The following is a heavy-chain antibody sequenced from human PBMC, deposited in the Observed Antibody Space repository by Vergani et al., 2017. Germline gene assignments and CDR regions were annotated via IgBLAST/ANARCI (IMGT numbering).Heavy chain of an antibody. V-gene: IGHV1-2*02. CDR1: GYTFTGYY. J-gene: IGHJ3*02. D-gene: IGHD3-10*01. CDR2: INPNSGGT. CDR3: ARGRITMVRGVNRDAFDI. Sequence: QVQLEQSGAEVKKPGASVKVSCKASGYTFTGYYMHWVRQAPGQGLEWMGWINPNSGGTNYAQKFQGRVTMTRETSIRTAYMELSRLRSDDTAVYYCARGRITMVRGVNRDAFDIWGQGTMVTVSS.